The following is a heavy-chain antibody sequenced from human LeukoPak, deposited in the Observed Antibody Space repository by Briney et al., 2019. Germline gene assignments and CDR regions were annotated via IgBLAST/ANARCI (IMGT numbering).Heavy chain of an antibody. CDR3: ARAVLLWFGELLHGDY. CDR1: GYTFTSYG. CDR2: ISAYNGNT. Sequence: ASVKVSCKASGYTFTSYGISWVRQAPGQGLEWMGWISAYNGNTNYAQKLQGRVTMTTDTSTSTAYMELRSLRSDDTAVYYCARAVLLWFGELLHGDYWGQGTLVTVSS. J-gene: IGHJ4*02. V-gene: IGHV1-18*01. D-gene: IGHD3-10*01.